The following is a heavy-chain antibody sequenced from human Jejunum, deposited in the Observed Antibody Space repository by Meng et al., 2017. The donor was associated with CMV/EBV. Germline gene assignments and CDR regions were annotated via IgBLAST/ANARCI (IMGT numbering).Heavy chain of an antibody. D-gene: IGHD6-13*01. J-gene: IGHJ4*02. Sequence: EVQLVESGGGLVKLGGYLRLSCAASGFTFSSYSMNWVRQAPGEGLEWVASISSDSNFIYYADSVKGRFTISRDNAKNSLYLQMNSLRAEDTAVYSCARSPPISRWDYWGQGTLVTVSS. CDR3: ARSPPISRWDY. V-gene: IGHV3-21*01. CDR2: ISSDSNFI. CDR1: GFTFSSYS.